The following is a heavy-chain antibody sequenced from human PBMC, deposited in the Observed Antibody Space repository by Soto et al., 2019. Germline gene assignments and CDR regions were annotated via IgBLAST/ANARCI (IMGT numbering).Heavy chain of an antibody. CDR1: GFTFSSYE. J-gene: IGHJ6*02. Sequence: PGGSLRLSCAASGFTFSSYEMNWVRRAPGKGLEWVSYISSSGSTIYYADSVKGRFTISRDNAKNSLYLQMNSLRAEDTAVYYCARGDTAMALNYYYGMDVWGQGTTVTVSS. V-gene: IGHV3-48*03. CDR3: ARGDTAMALNYYYGMDV. D-gene: IGHD5-18*01. CDR2: ISSSGSTI.